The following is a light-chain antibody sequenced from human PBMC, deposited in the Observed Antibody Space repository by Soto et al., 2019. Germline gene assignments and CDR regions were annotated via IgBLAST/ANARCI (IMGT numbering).Light chain of an antibody. V-gene: IGLV1-44*01. CDR1: SSNIETNT. J-gene: IGLJ1*01. CDR3: AAWDDSLNGPHFV. Sequence: QSVLTHPPSASGTPGQGVTISCSGSSSNIETNTVNWYQQLPRTAPKLLIYKDNQRPSGVPDRFSGSKSGTSASLAISGLQSEDEADYYCAAWDDSLNGPHFVFGSGTKVTV. CDR2: KDN.